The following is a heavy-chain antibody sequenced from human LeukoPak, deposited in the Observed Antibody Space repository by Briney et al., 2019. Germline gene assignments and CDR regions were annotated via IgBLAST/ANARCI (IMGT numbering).Heavy chain of an antibody. D-gene: IGHD6-6*01. J-gene: IGHJ4*02. CDR1: GGSISSSSYY. Sequence: KPSETLSLTCTVSGGSISSSSYYWGWIRQPPGKGLEWIGSIYYTGSTYYNPSLKSRVTISVDTSKNQFSLKLSSVTAADTAVYYCARHGDWGSSSNFDYWGQGTLVTVSS. CDR2: IYYTGST. CDR3: ARHGDWGSSSNFDY. V-gene: IGHV4-39*01.